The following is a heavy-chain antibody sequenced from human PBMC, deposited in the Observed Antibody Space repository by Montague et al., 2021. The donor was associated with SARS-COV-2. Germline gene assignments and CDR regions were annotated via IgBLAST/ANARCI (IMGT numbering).Heavy chain of an antibody. CDR1: GYSISSDYY. J-gene: IGHJ4*02. CDR2: NYNRGTT. V-gene: IGHV4-38-2*02. Sequence: SETLSLTCTVSGYSISSDYYWGWIRQPPGRGLGWIGSNYNRGTTYYTPPLRRLVTISVATSKHQFSLKLSSVTAADTAVYYCARDVRYYVFWSGRAQTSPDYWGQGTLVTVSS. D-gene: IGHD3-3*01. CDR3: ARDVRYYVFWSGRAQTSPDY.